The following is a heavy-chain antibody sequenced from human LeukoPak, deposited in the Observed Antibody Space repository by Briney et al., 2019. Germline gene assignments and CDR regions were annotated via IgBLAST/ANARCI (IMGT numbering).Heavy chain of an antibody. J-gene: IGHJ4*02. V-gene: IGHV4-38-2*01. Sequence: SETLFLTCAVSGYSISSGYYWGWIRQPPGKGLEWIGSIYHSGSTYYNPSLKSRVIISVDTSKNQFSLKLSSVTAADTAVYYCARPNSSSWYYFDYWGQGTLVTVSS. D-gene: IGHD6-13*01. CDR1: GYSISSGYY. CDR2: IYHSGST. CDR3: ARPNSSSWYYFDY.